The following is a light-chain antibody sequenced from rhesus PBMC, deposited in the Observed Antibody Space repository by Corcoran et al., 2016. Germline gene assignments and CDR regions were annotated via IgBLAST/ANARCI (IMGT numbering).Light chain of an antibody. CDR2: GES. J-gene: IGKJ2*01. Sequence: EIVMTQSPATLSLSPGEGATLSCRASQRVSSNLAWYQPKPGQAPRLLIYGESNRATGIPDRFSGSGSGTEFTLTMKNLEPEDFAVYFCQQYSDWYSFGQGTKVEIK. CDR1: QRVSSN. V-gene: IGKV3-42*03. CDR3: QQYSDWYS.